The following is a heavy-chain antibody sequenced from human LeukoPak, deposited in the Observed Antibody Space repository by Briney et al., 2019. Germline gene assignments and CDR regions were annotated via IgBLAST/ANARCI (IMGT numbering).Heavy chain of an antibody. CDR3: ARGWQWLFYFDY. CDR1: GGSFSGYY. J-gene: IGHJ4*02. D-gene: IGHD6-19*01. CDR2: INHSGST. Sequence: SETLSLTCAVYGGSFSGYYWSWIRQPPGKGLEWIGEINHSGSTNYNPSLKSRVTIPVDTSKNQFSLKLSSVTAADTAVYYCARGWQWLFYFDYWGQGTLVTVSS. V-gene: IGHV4-34*01.